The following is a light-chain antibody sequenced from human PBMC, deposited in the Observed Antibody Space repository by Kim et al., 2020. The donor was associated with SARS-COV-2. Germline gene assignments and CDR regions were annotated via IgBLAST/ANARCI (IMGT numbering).Light chain of an antibody. CDR2: DAS. Sequence: FSPSIIPPLSCSTSPSVSTFSSCYQHPPGHAPMLLIYDASSRATSIPGRFSGSWCTSDFTLTISLLEPEVVAIYCCQQRSNFPLTFGGGTKVDIK. J-gene: IGKJ4*01. V-gene: IGKV3-11*01. CDR1: PSVSTF. CDR3: QQRSNFPLT.